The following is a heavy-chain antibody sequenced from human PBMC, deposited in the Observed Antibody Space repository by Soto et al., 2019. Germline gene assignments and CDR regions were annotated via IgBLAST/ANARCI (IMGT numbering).Heavy chain of an antibody. J-gene: IGHJ3*02. Sequence: PSETLSLTCAVSGYSISSGYHWGWIRQPPGKGLEWIGSIYHSGSTYYNPSLKSRVTISVDTSKNQFSLKLSSVTAADTAVYYCARTYYYGSSGYSDAFDIWGQGTMVTVSS. D-gene: IGHD3-22*01. CDR2: IYHSGST. V-gene: IGHV4-38-2*01. CDR1: GYSISSGYH. CDR3: ARTYYYGSSGYSDAFDI.